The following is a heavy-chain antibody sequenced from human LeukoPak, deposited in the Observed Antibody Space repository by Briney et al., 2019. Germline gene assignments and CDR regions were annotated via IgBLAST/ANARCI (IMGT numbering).Heavy chain of an antibody. Sequence: SETLSLTCTVSGGSTSSSSYYWGWIRQPPGKGLEWIGSIYYSGSTYYNPSLKSRVTISVDTSKNQFSLKLSSVTAADTAVYYCARRYDSFDERNDAFDIWGQGTMVTVSS. J-gene: IGHJ3*02. CDR2: IYYSGST. CDR1: GGSTSSSSYY. D-gene: IGHD3-22*01. CDR3: ARRYDSFDERNDAFDI. V-gene: IGHV4-39*07.